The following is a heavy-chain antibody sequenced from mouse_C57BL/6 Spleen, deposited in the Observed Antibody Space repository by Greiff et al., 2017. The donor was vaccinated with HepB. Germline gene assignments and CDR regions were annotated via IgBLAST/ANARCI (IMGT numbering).Heavy chain of an antibody. D-gene: IGHD1-1*01. Sequence: VQLQQSGAELVKPGASVKLSCKASGYTFTSYWMHWVKQRPGRGLEWIGRIDPISGGTKYNEKFKSKATLTVDKPSSTAYMQLSSLTSEDSAVYYCARGYGSPLAYWAQGTLVTVSA. V-gene: IGHV1-72*01. CDR2: IDPISGGT. J-gene: IGHJ3*01. CDR3: ARGYGSPLAY. CDR1: GYTFTSYW.